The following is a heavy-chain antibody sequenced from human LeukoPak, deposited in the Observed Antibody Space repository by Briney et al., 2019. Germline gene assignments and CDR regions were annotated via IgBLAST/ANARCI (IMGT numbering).Heavy chain of an antibody. J-gene: IGHJ2*01. CDR2: INHSGDT. CDR3: ARVAAPQRTYWYFDL. V-gene: IGHV4-34*01. D-gene: IGHD6-6*01. Sequence: PSETLSLTCAVYGGSFSGYYWSWIRQPPGEGLEWIVEINHSGDTKYNPSLKSRVTILVDTSKNQFSLKLTSVTAADTAAYFCARVAAPQRTYWYFDLWGRGALVPVSS. CDR1: GGSFSGYY.